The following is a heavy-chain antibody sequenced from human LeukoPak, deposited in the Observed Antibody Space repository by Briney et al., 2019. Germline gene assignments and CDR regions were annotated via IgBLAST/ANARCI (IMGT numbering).Heavy chain of an antibody. CDR3: AKDARRSSGWWFFDH. V-gene: IGHV3-23*01. CDR1: GFVFSSLD. D-gene: IGHD6-19*01. J-gene: IGHJ4*02. Sequence: PGGSLRLSCAASGFVFSSLDMGWVRQTPGKGLEWVSAITTSGGGTFYADSVKGRFTISRDNSKNTLFLQMNSLRAEDTAVYFCAKDARRSSGWWFFDHWGQGTLVTVSS. CDR2: ITTSGGGT.